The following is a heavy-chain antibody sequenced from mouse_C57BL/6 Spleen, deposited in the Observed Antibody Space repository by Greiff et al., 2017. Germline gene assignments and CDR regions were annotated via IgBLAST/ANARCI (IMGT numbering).Heavy chain of an antibody. CDR2: INPNNGGT. CDR1: GYTFTDYY. J-gene: IGHJ2*01. CDR3: ARVGLYYFDY. D-gene: IGHD1-1*02. V-gene: IGHV1-26*01. Sequence: EVQLQQSGPELVKPGASVKISCKASGYTFTDYYMNWVKQSHGKSLEWIGDINPNNGGTSYNQKFKGKATLTVDKSSSTAYMELRSLTSDDSAVYYCARVGLYYFDYWGQGTTLTVSS.